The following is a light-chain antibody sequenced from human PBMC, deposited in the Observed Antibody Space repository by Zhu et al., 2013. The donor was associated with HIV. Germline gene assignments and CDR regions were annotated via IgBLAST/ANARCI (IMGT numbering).Light chain of an antibody. V-gene: IGKV3-11*01. CDR2: DAV. CDR3: QQRDKWIFT. Sequence: EIVLTQSPVTLSLSPGETAILSCKSSHSVKSNLAWYQQRPGQSPRLLIYDAVKRIAGIPGQIYLALRLGQTPISPSPTSSPPDIGSYYCQQRDKWIFTFGRRDQGGDKT. CDR1: HSVKSN. J-gene: IGKJ4*01.